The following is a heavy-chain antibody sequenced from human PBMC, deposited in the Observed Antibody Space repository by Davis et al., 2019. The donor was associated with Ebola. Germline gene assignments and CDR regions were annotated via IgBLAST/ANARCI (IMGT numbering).Heavy chain of an antibody. V-gene: IGHV1-18*04. CDR2: ISAYNGNT. CDR1: GYTFTGYY. J-gene: IGHJ4*02. CDR3: ARDPYYYDSSGYQL. D-gene: IGHD3-22*01. Sequence: ASVKVSCKASGYTFTGYYMHWVRQAPGQGLEWMGWISAYNGNTNYAQKLQGRVTMTTDTSTSTAYMELRSLRSDDTAVYYCARDPYYYDSSGYQLWGQGTLVTVSS.